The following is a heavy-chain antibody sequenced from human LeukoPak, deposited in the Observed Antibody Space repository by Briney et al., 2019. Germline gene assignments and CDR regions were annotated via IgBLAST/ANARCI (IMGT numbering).Heavy chain of an antibody. CDR2: IRSKAYGGTT. V-gene: IGHV3-49*04. CDR3: TRMTTVTYYFDY. J-gene: IGHJ4*02. D-gene: IGHD4-17*01. Sequence: PGGSLRLSCAASGFTFSSYAMSWVRQAPGKGLEWVGFIRSKAYGGTTEYAASVKGRFTISRDDSKSIAYLQMNSLKTEDTAVYYCTRMTTVTYYFDYWGQGTLVTVSS. CDR1: GFTFSSYA.